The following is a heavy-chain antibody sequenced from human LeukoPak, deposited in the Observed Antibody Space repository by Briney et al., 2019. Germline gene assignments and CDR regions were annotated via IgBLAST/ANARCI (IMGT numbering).Heavy chain of an antibody. D-gene: IGHD4-17*01. V-gene: IGHV3-23*01. CDR1: GFTFSSYA. CDR2: ISGSGGST. Sequence: GGSLRLSCAASGFTFSSYAMSWVRQAPGKGLEWVSAISGSGGSTYYADSVKGRFTISRDNSKNTLYLQMNSLRAEDTAVYYCAKDRKLYGDYGQVRERDAFDIWGQGTMVTVSS. J-gene: IGHJ3*02. CDR3: AKDRKLYGDYGQVRERDAFDI.